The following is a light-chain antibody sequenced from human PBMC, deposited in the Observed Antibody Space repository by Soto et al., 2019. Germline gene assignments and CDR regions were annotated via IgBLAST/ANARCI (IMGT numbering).Light chain of an antibody. J-gene: IGLJ1*01. CDR3: GTWDSSLSASHYV. CDR1: SSNIGNNY. V-gene: IGLV1-51*01. Sequence: QSVLTQPPSVSAARGQKVTISCSGSSSNIGNNYVSWYQQLPGTAPKLLIYDNNKRPSGIPDRFSGSKSGTSATLGITGLQTGDEADYYCGTWDSSLSASHYVFGTGTKLTVL. CDR2: DNN.